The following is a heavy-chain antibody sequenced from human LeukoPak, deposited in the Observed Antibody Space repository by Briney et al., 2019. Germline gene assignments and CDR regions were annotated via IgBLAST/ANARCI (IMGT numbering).Heavy chain of an antibody. J-gene: IGHJ4*02. CDR3: ARVGDWNDLVY. CDR1: GGSISTYY. V-gene: IGHV4-59*01. D-gene: IGHD1-1*01. Sequence: SETLSLTCTVSGGSISTYYWSWIRQPPGKGLEWIGYISYTVTSNYNPSLKSRVTISVDTSKNQFSPKLSSVTAADTAVYYCARVGDWNDLVYWGQGTLVTVSS. CDR2: ISYTVTS.